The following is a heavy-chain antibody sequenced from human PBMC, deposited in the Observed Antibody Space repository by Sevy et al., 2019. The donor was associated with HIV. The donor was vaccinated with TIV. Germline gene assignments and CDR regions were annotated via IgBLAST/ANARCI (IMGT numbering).Heavy chain of an antibody. D-gene: IGHD3-3*01. CDR2: IKQDQSEK. V-gene: IGHV3-7*01. Sequence: GGSLRLSCETSGFIFTDYWMSWVRQIPGKGLEWVATIKQDQSEKYYVDSVKGRFAISRDSAKKSVSLQMNGLRAEDTALYFCAREVGGFNWRPYYFDSWGQGTLDTVSS. CDR1: GFIFTDYW. J-gene: IGHJ4*02. CDR3: AREVGGFNWRPYYFDS.